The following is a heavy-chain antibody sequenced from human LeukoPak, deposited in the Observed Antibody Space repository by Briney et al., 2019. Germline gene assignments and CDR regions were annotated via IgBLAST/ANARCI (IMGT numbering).Heavy chain of an antibody. Sequence: GASVKVSCKASGYTFTSYDINWVRQATGQGLEWMGWTNPNSGNTGYAQKFQGRVTMTRNTSISTAYMELSSLRSEDTAVYYCARAVRGVIIKNYYYYYMDVWGKGTTVTVSS. V-gene: IGHV1-8*01. CDR2: TNPNSGNT. J-gene: IGHJ6*03. D-gene: IGHD3-10*01. CDR1: GYTFTSYD. CDR3: ARAVRGVIIKNYYYYYMDV.